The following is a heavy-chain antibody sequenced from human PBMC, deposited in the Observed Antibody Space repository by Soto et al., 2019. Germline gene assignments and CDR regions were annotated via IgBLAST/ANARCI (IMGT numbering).Heavy chain of an antibody. CDR2: INHSGST. D-gene: IGHD3-22*01. Sequence: QVQLQQWGAGLLKPSETLSLTCAVYGGSFSDYHWSWIRQPPGKGLEWIGEINHSGSTDYNPSLKSGVTISVDSSKNQFSLKLSSVTAADTAVYYCARGGDTSGYYTDYWGQGTLVTVSS. CDR3: ARGGDTSGYYTDY. V-gene: IGHV4-34*01. J-gene: IGHJ4*02. CDR1: GGSFSDYH.